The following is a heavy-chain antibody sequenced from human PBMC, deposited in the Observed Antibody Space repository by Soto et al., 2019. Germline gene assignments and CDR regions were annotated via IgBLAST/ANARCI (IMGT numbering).Heavy chain of an antibody. Sequence: PSETLSLTCAVYGGSFSGYYWSWIRQPPGKGLGWIGEINHSGSTNYNPSLKSRVTISVDTSKNQFSLKLSSVTAADTAVYFCARGLIAAALYYFDYWGQGTLVTAPQ. J-gene: IGHJ4*02. CDR2: INHSGST. D-gene: IGHD6-13*01. CDR3: ARGLIAAALYYFDY. V-gene: IGHV4-34*01. CDR1: GGSFSGYY.